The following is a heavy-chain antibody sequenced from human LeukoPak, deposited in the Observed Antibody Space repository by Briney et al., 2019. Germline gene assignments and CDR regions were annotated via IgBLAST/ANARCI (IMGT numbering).Heavy chain of an antibody. V-gene: IGHV4-39*01. CDR3: ARHGTWVFDP. J-gene: IGHJ5*02. CDR2: IYYSGST. D-gene: IGHD6-13*01. CDR1: GGSISSSSYY. Sequence: SETLSLTCTVSGGSISSSSYYWGWIRQPPGKGLEWIGSIYYSGSTYYNPSLKSRITISVDTSKNQFSLKLSSVTAADTAVYYCARHGTWVFDPWGQGTLVTVSS.